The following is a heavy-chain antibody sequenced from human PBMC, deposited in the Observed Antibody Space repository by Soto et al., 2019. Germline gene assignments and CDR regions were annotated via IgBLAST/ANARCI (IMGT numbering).Heavy chain of an antibody. CDR1: GGTFSSYA. J-gene: IGHJ3*02. CDR3: ASSSISVTDSGSYPGDAFDI. CDR2: IIPIFGTA. D-gene: IGHD1-26*01. V-gene: IGHV1-69*13. Sequence: SVKVSCKASGGTFSSYAISWVRQAPGRGLEWMGGIIPIFGTANYAQKFQGRVTITADESTSTAYMGLSSLRSEDTAVYYCASSSISVTDSGSYPGDAFDIWGQGTMVTVSS.